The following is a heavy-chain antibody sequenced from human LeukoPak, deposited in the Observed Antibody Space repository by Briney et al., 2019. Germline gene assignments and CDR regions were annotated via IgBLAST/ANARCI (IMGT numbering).Heavy chain of an antibody. CDR1: GESFSGYY. D-gene: IGHD2-21*01. V-gene: IGHV4-34*01. CDR3: AREACRGGDCTNFDY. J-gene: IGHJ4*02. Sequence: SETLSLTCAVYGESFSGYYWSWIRQTPGQGLEWIGEINDSETTNYNPSLKSRATISVDTSKNQFSLKLSSVTAADTAFYFCAREACRGGDCTNFDYWGQGTLVTVSS. CDR2: INDSETT.